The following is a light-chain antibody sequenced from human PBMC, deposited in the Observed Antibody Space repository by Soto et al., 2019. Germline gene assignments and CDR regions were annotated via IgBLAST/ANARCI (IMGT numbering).Light chain of an antibody. J-gene: IGKJ1*01. CDR2: KAS. CDR1: QSVSIW. Sequence: DIQMTQSPSTLSASVGDRVTITCRASQSVSIWLAWYQQKPGKAPKLLIYKASSLKSGVPSRFSRSGSGTEFTLTISSLQPDDFATYYCQQYNSYWTFGQGTKVEMK. V-gene: IGKV1-5*03. CDR3: QQYNSYWT.